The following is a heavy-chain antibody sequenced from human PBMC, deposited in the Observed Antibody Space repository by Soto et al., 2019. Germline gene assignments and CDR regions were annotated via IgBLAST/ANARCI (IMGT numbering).Heavy chain of an antibody. Sequence: QVQLVESGGGVDQPGRSLRLSCAASGFTFSSYAMHWVRQAPGKGLEWVAVISYDGSNKYYADSVKGRFTISRDNSKNTLYLQMNSLRAEDTAVYYCARVGQQGEYYYYGMDVWGQGTTVTVSS. CDR2: ISYDGSNK. CDR1: GFTFSSYA. V-gene: IGHV3-30-3*01. J-gene: IGHJ6*02. D-gene: IGHD6-13*01. CDR3: ARVGQQGEYYYYGMDV.